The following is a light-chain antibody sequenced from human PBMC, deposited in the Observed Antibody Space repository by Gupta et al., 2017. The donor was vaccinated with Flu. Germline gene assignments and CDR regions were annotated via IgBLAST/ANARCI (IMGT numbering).Light chain of an antibody. V-gene: IGLV7-43*01. CDR3: LLYHRHARV. Sequence: QTVVTQEPSLTVSPGGTVTLTCASSSGAVTSDYFTNWLQQKPGQAPRSLIYDTYNKHLWTPARVSASLLGGKAVLTLSGVQPEDEADYYCLLYHRHARVFGGGTRLMVL. J-gene: IGLJ3*02. CDR1: SGAVTSDYF. CDR2: DTY.